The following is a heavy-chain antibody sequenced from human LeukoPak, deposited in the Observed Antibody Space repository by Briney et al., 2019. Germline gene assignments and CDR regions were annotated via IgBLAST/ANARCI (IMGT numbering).Heavy chain of an antibody. CDR2: ISGSGDNT. V-gene: IGHV3-23*01. Sequence: GGSLRLSCAASGFTFSNYPMTWVRQAPGKGLEWVSSISGSGDNTYYPDSVKGRFTISRDNSKNTLYLQMNSLRAEDTAVYYCASLSEEWLEYHSMDVWGKGTTVTVSS. CDR3: ASLSEEWLEYHSMDV. D-gene: IGHD6-19*01. J-gene: IGHJ6*03. CDR1: GFTFSNYP.